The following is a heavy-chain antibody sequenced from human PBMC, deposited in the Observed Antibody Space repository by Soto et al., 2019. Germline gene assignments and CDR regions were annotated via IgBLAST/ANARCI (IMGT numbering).Heavy chain of an antibody. Sequence: PSETLSLTCTVSGGSISSGGYYWSWIRQHPGKGLEWIGYIYYSGSTYYNPSLKSRVTISVDTSKNQFSLKLRSVVAAAETAFSYWRSVPLRYGRGGIFDYWGQGTLVTVSS. J-gene: IGHJ4*02. CDR1: GGSISSGGYY. CDR2: IYYSGST. CDR3: WRSVPLRYGRGGIFDY. V-gene: IGHV4-31*03. D-gene: IGHD3-16*01.